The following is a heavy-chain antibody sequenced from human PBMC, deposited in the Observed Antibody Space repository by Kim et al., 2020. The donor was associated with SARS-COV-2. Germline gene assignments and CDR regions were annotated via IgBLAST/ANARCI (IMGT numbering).Heavy chain of an antibody. CDR2: ST. CDR3: ARGPRGGSFH. D-gene: IGHD2-15*01. J-gene: IGHJ4*02. Sequence: STSYADAVKGRFTISRDNAKNTLYLQMSSLRAEDTAVYYCARGPRGGSFHWGQGTLVTVSS. V-gene: IGHV3-74*01.